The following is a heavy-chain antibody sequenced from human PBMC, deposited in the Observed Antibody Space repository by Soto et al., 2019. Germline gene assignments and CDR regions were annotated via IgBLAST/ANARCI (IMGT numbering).Heavy chain of an antibody. J-gene: IGHJ4*02. CDR1: GFTFSSYS. CDR3: ARASRRYSYGFFDY. D-gene: IGHD5-18*01. Sequence: VGSLRLSCAASGFTFSSYSMNWVRQAPGKGLEWVSYISSSSSTIYYADSVKGRFTISRDNAKNSLYLQMNSLRDEDTAVYYCARASRRYSYGFFDYWGQGTLVTVSS. CDR2: ISSSSSTI. V-gene: IGHV3-48*02.